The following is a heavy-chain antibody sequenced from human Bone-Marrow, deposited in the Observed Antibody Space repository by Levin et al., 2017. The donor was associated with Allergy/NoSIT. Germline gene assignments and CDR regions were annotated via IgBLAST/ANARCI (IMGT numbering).Heavy chain of an antibody. CDR3: ARIKRGIQVGPFGYGMDV. CDR2: IYYSGST. Sequence: SCTVSGGSISSYYWSWIRQPPGKGLEWIGYIYYSGSTNYNPSLKSRVTISVDTSKNQFSLKLSSVTAADTAVYYCARIKRGIQVGPFGYGMDVWGQGTTVTVSS. J-gene: IGHJ6*02. V-gene: IGHV4-59*01. CDR1: GGSISSYY. D-gene: IGHD3-10*01.